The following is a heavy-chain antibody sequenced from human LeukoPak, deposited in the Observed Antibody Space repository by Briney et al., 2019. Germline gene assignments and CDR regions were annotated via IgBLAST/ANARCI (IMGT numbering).Heavy chain of an antibody. D-gene: IGHD3-22*01. CDR1: GFTVDDYA. CDR3: AKDMSLFPKYYDSSGYYYGPDAFYI. CDR2: ISWVIGSI. V-gene: IGHV3-9*01. J-gene: IGHJ3*02. Sequence: QAGPSLRLSRAASGFTVDDYAMHWVRQAPRKGLESDPCISWVIGSIGYAESGTGRFTISSDNAKNSLYMQMNNLTAEDTALYYCAKDMSLFPKYYDSSGYYYGPDAFYIWRQGTMVTVSS.